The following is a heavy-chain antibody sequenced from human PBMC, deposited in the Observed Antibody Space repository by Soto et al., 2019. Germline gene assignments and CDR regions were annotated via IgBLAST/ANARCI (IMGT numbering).Heavy chain of an antibody. Sequence: EVQLLESGGGLVRPGGSLRLSCAASGFSFTSYALSWVRQAPGKGLEWVSTISGSDGKTYYADSVKGRFSISRDTSKTTLYLQMNSLRVEDTAVYYCARGSFLDYWGQGTRVTVS. V-gene: IGHV3-23*01. CDR2: ISGSDGKT. CDR3: ARGSFLDY. CDR1: GFSFTSYA. D-gene: IGHD1-26*01. J-gene: IGHJ4*02.